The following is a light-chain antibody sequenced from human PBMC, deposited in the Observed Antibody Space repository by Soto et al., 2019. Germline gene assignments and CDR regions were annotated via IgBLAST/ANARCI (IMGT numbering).Light chain of an antibody. CDR1: SSDVGGYNY. CDR2: DVT. Sequence: SALTQPASVSGSPGQSITISCTGTSSDVGGYNYVSWYQQHPGKAPKLMIYDVTNRPSGVSNRFSGSKSGNTASLTISGLQAEDEAAYYCISYPGSDTVVFGGGTTLTVL. J-gene: IGLJ2*01. V-gene: IGLV2-14*03. CDR3: ISYPGSDTVV.